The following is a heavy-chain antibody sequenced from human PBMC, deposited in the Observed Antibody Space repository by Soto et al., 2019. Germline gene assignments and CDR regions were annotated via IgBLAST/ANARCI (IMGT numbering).Heavy chain of an antibody. CDR2: IYYSGST. CDR3: ARAGVYCSSTSGYAGSYNWFDP. D-gene: IGHD2-2*01. V-gene: IGHV4-59*01. CDR1: GGSISSYY. J-gene: IGHJ5*02. Sequence: SETLSLTCTVSGGSISSYYGSWIRQPPGKGLAWIGYIYYSGSTNYNPSLKRRATISVDTSKNQFSLKLSSVTAADTAVYYCARAGVYCSSTSGYAGSYNWFDPWAQGSLVTVSS.